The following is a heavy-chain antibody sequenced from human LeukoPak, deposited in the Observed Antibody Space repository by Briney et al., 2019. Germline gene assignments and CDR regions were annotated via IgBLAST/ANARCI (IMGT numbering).Heavy chain of an antibody. CDR2: IKKDGSEE. J-gene: IGHJ3*01. CDR1: GFSLSTSS. CDR3: TKEGM. V-gene: IGHV3-7*05. Sequence: GGSLRLSCATSGFSLSTSSMNWVRQAPGKGLEWVAYIKKDGSEEKYVDSVKGRFTISRDNTKNSLYLQMGSLRVEDTAVYYCTKEGMWGQGTMVTVS.